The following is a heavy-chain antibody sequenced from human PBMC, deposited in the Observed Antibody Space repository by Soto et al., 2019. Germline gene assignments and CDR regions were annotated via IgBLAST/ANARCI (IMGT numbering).Heavy chain of an antibody. J-gene: IGHJ6*02. CDR2: IRSKANSYAT. CDR1: GFTFSGSA. Sequence: GGSLRLSCAASGFTFSGSAMHWVRQASGKGLEWVGRIRSKANSYATAYAASVKGRFTISRDDSKNTAYLQMNSLKTEDTAVYYCTRHDDFPMDVWGQGTTVTVSS. D-gene: IGHD3-3*01. CDR3: TRHDDFPMDV. V-gene: IGHV3-73*01.